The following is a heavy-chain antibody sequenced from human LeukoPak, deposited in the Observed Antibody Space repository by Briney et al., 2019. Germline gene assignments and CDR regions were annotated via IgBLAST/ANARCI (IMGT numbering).Heavy chain of an antibody. J-gene: IGHJ4*02. CDR2: ISNSGRT. Sequence: GGSLRLSCAASGFTFSNYAISWVRQAPGKGLEWVSAISNSGRTYYADSVKGRFTISRDNPKNTLHLQMNSLRAEDTAVYYCAKESPYAVGGTGRIYYFDYWGQGALVTVSS. D-gene: IGHD1-26*01. CDR3: AKESPYAVGGTGRIYYFDY. CDR1: GFTFSNYA. V-gene: IGHV3-23*01.